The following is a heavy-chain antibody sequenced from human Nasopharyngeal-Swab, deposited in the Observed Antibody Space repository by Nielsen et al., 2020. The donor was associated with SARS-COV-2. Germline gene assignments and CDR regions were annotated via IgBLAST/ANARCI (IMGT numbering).Heavy chain of an antibody. CDR2: ISSTGTTI. CDR3: AREMGYSYGWDY. D-gene: IGHD5-18*01. V-gene: IGHV3-48*03. Sequence: RQSPGKGLEWISYISSTGTTIYYADSVKGRFTISRDNAKNSLFLQMNGLRAEDTALYYCAREMGYSYGWDYWGQGTQVTVSS. J-gene: IGHJ4*02.